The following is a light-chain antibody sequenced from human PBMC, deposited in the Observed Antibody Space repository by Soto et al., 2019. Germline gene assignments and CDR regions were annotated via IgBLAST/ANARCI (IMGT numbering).Light chain of an antibody. V-gene: IGLV2-8*01. CDR1: SSDIGGYNY. Sequence: QSALTQPPSASGSPGQSVTISCTGTSSDIGGYNYVSWYQQHPGKAPKLMIYDVTKRPSGVPDRFSGSKSGNTASLTVSGLQAEDEADYYCSSYAGNNNVFFGGGTQLTVL. CDR3: SSYAGNNNVF. CDR2: DVT. J-gene: IGLJ2*01.